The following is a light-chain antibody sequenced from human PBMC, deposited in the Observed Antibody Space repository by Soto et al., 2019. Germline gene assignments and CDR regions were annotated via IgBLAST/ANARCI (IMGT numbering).Light chain of an antibody. CDR3: QQYNNWPPLT. Sequence: EIVMTQSPATLSVSPGERATLSCRASQSVSSNLAWYQQKPGQAPRLLIYGASTRATGIPGRFSGSGSGTEFTLIIRSLQSEDCAVYYCQQYNNWPPLTFGGGKKVEIK. CDR2: GAS. V-gene: IGKV3-15*01. J-gene: IGKJ4*01. CDR1: QSVSSN.